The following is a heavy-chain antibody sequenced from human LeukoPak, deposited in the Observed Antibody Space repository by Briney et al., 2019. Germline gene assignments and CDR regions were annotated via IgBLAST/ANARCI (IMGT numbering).Heavy chain of an antibody. CDR1: GFSFSNYA. D-gene: IGHD3-10*01. V-gene: IGHV3-23*01. J-gene: IGHJ6*03. CDR2: ISGSGGST. Sequence: PGGSLRLSCVASGFSFSNYAMSWVRQAPGKGLEWVSSISGSGGSTDYADSVKGRFTISRDNSKNTLYMQMKSLRDEDTAVYYCAKSGSGSGIYYYYMDVWGKGTTVTVSS. CDR3: AKSGSGSGIYYYYMDV.